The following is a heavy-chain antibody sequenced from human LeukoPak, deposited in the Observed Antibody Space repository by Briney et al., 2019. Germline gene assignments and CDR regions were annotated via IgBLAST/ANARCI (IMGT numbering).Heavy chain of an antibody. CDR2: IYYSGSS. CDR1: GGSISSSSYY. J-gene: IGHJ5*02. D-gene: IGHD3-22*01. Sequence: SETPSLTCAVSGGSISSSSYYWGWIRQPPGKGLEWIGNIYYSGSSYYNPSLKSRVTISVDTSKNQFSLKLSSVTAADTAVYYCALYYYDSSGYSNWFDPWGQGILVTVSS. CDR3: ALYYYDSSGYSNWFDP. V-gene: IGHV4-39*05.